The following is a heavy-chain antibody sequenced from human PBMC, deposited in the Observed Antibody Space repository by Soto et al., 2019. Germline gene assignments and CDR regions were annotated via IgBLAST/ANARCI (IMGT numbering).Heavy chain of an antibody. D-gene: IGHD6-13*01. CDR2: SDPEDGET. J-gene: IGHJ5*02. CDR3: ATDSSNWYNWFDP. CDR1: GYTLTELS. V-gene: IGHV1-24*01. Sequence: ASVNVACKVSGYTLTELSIHWVRQAPGKGLEWMGGSDPEDGETIYAQKFQGRVTMTEDTYRDTVYMELSSLRSEDTAVYYCATDSSNWYNWFDPWGQGTLVTVSS.